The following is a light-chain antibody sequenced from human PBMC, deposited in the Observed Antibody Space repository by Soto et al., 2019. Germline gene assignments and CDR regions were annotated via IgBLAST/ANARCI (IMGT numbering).Light chain of an antibody. CDR2: WAS. CDR3: QQYYGTPT. V-gene: IGKV4-1*01. CDR1: QSLFFTSNKKNY. J-gene: IGKJ1*01. Sequence: DIVMSQSPASLAVSLGETAAINCKSNQSLFFTSNKKNYLAWYRQKPGQPPKLIISWASSREPGVPDRFSGGGSGTDFTLTINSLQAEDVAVYYCQQYYGTPTFGQGTKVDNK.